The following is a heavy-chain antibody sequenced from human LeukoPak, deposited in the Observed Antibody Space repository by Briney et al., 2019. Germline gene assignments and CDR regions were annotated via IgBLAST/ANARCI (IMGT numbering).Heavy chain of an antibody. CDR1: GFSFTTYW. V-gene: IGHV3-74*01. CDR3: AGSSVY. D-gene: IGHD6-6*01. Sequence: PGGSLRLSCAASGFSFTTYWMHWVRQAPGKGLVWVSRISNDGSKADYADSVKGRFTISRDNAKSTVYLQMNSLRVEDSAVYYCAGSSVYWGQGTLVTASS. J-gene: IGHJ4*02. CDR2: ISNDGSKA.